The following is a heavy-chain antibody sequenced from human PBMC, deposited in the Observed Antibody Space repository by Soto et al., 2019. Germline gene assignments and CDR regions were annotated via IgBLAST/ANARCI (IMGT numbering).Heavy chain of an antibody. CDR1: GFSLSSYT. V-gene: IGHV3-48*02. D-gene: IGHD3-10*01. CDR2: ISTSSSTM. CDR3: ARKFPGSGNYLFDY. Sequence: GGSLTLSCAASGFSLSSYTMNWVRQAPGKGLEWVSYISTSSSTMYYSDSVRGRFTISRDNAQNSLYPQMNSLRDEDTAVYYCARKFPGSGNYLFDYWGQGTLVTVSS. J-gene: IGHJ4*02.